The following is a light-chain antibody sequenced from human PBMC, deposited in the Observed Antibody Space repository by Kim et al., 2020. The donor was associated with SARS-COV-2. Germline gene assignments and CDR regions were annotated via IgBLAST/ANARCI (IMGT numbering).Light chain of an antibody. CDR1: HDIYTY. V-gene: IGKV1-17*03. CDR2: GAS. J-gene: IGKJ1*01. CDR3: LHHKDYPYT. Sequence: ASVGDRVAITYRASHDIYTYLAWFQQKPGKVPKRLISGASRLQSGVPSRFSGSGSGAEFTLTISNLQPEDVATYYCLHHKDYPYTFGQGTKVDIK.